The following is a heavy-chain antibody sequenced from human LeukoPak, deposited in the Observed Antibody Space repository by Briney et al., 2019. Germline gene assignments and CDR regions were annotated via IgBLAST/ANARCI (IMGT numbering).Heavy chain of an antibody. D-gene: IGHD3-16*02. CDR2: ISGSGVST. Sequence: PGGSLRLSCAASGDTFSSYAMSWVRQAPGKGLEWVSGISGSGVSTYYADSVKGRFTISRDNSKNTLYLQMNSLRAEDTAVYYCANSPLRLGELSHYDYWGQGTLVTVSS. CDR3: ANSPLRLGELSHYDY. CDR1: GDTFSSYA. V-gene: IGHV3-23*01. J-gene: IGHJ4*02.